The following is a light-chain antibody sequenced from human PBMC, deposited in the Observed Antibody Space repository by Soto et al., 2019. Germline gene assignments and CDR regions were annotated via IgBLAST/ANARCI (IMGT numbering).Light chain of an antibody. V-gene: IGKV3-15*01. Sequence: EIVMAQSPAPLSVSPGERVTLSCRASQSVRSNLAWYQQKPGQAPRLLIYGASTRATGLPARFSGSGSGTDFTLTISSLQSEDFAVYYCQQYNTWPPITFGQGTRLETK. CDR3: QQYNTWPPIT. J-gene: IGKJ5*01. CDR2: GAS. CDR1: QSVRSN.